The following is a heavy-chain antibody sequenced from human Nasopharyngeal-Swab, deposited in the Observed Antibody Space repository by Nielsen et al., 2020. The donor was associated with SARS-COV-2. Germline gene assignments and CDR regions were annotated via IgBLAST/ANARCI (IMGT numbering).Heavy chain of an antibody. CDR2: IYTSGST. Sequence: SETLSLTCTVSGGSISSGSYYWSWIRPPAVKGLEWIGRIYTSGSTNYNPSLKSRVTISVDTSKNQFSLKLSSVTAADTAVYYCAREVSTGTTGGGTNYYYYYYMDVWGKGKTVTASS. CDR1: GGSISSGSYY. V-gene: IGHV4-61*02. CDR3: AREVSTGTTGGGTNYYYYYYMDV. D-gene: IGHD1-1*01. J-gene: IGHJ6*03.